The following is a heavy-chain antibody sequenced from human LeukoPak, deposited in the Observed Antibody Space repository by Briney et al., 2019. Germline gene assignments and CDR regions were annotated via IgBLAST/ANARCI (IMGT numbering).Heavy chain of an antibody. J-gene: IGHJ4*02. D-gene: IGHD6-13*01. Sequence: QAGGSLRLSCAASGFTFSSYGMHWDRQAPGKGLEWVAVISYDGSNKCYADSVKGRFTISRDNSKNTLYLQMNSLRAEDTAVYYCAKDLPGIAAAGTSCWGQGTLVTVSS. CDR1: GFTFSSYG. CDR3: AKDLPGIAAAGTSC. V-gene: IGHV3-30*18. CDR2: ISYDGSNK.